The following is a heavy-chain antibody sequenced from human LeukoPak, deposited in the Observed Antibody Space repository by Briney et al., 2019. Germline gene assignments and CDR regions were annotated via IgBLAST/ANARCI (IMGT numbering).Heavy chain of an antibody. D-gene: IGHD3-10*01. CDR2: IYYIGRT. Sequence: SETLSLTCTVSGRSISRYYWSWLRQPPAKGLDWIGYIYYIGRTNYNPSLKSRVTISVDTSKNQFSLKLSSVTAADTAVYYRARVAHHYGSGSYYYYYYGMDVWGQGATVTVSS. V-gene: IGHV4-59*01. J-gene: IGHJ6*02. CDR1: GRSISRYY. CDR3: ARVAHHYGSGSYYYYYYGMDV.